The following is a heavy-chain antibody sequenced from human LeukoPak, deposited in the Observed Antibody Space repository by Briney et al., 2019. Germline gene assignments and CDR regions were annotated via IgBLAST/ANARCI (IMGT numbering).Heavy chain of an antibody. V-gene: IGHV1-2*02. Sequence: ASVKVSGKASGYTFTGQYMHWVRQAPGQGLEWMGWINPNSGATNYAQKFQGRVTMTRDTSITTAYMELSRLISDDTAVYYCARDRARVGTMVDGFEIWGQGTVVTVSS. J-gene: IGHJ3*02. D-gene: IGHD1-1*01. CDR3: ARDRARVGTMVDGFEI. CDR2: INPNSGAT. CDR1: GYTFTGQY.